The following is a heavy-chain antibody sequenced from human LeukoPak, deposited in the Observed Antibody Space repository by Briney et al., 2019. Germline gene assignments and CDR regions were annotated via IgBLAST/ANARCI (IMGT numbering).Heavy chain of an antibody. D-gene: IGHD3-22*01. CDR3: ARDLGDYYDSSGYYPDAFDI. Sequence: SVKVPCKASGGTFSSYAISWVRQAPGQGLEWMGGIIPIFGTANYAQKFQGRVTITADESTSTAYMELSSLRSEDTAVYYCARDLGDYYDSSGYYPDAFDIWGQGTMVTVSS. V-gene: IGHV1-69*13. CDR2: IIPIFGTA. J-gene: IGHJ3*02. CDR1: GGTFSSYA.